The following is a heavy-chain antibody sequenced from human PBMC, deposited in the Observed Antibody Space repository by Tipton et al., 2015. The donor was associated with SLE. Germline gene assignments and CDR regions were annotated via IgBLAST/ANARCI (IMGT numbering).Heavy chain of an antibody. D-gene: IGHD3-16*01. CDR2: IYHSGST. CDR3: AREGAEGFDP. Sequence: TLSLTCAVSGYSISSGYYWGWIRQPPGKGLEWIGSIYHSGSTYYNPSLKGRVTISVDTSKNQFSLKLSSVTAADTAVYYCAREGAEGFDPWGQGTLVTVSS. J-gene: IGHJ5*02. V-gene: IGHV4-38-2*02. CDR1: GYSISSGYY.